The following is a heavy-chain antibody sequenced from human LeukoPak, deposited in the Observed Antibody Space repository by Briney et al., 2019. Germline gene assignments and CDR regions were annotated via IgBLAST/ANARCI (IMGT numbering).Heavy chain of an antibody. D-gene: IGHD1-1*01. CDR1: GYTFTGYS. J-gene: IGHJ2*01. CDR3: ARDRAYNHGLSYWYFDL. Sequence: ASVKVSCKASGYTFTGYSIHWVRHAPGQGLERMGWINPDNGDTYYAKKFPGRVTLTRATSITTAYMELGTLTSDHTAVYFCARDRAYNHGLSYWYFDLWGRGTLVFVSS. CDR2: INPDNGDT. V-gene: IGHV1-2*02.